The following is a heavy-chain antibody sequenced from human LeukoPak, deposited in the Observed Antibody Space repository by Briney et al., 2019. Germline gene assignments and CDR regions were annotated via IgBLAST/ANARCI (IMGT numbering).Heavy chain of an antibody. Sequence: GGSLRLSCAASGFTFSSYAMHWVRQAPGKGLEWVAVISYDGSNKYYADSVKGRFTISRDNSKNTLYLQMNSLRAEDTAVYYCARELDYWGQGTLVTVSS. V-gene: IGHV3-30-3*01. CDR1: GFTFSSYA. CDR3: ARELDY. CDR2: ISYDGSNK. J-gene: IGHJ4*02.